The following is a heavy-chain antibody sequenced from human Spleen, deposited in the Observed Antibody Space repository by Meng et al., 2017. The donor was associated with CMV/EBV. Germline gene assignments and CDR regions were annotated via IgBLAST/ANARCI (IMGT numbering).Heavy chain of an antibody. J-gene: IGHJ5*02. Sequence: QITLKESGPTLVKPTQTPTLTCTYSGLAFGTSGVGVGWIRQSPGKALEWLALIYWDDDKRYSPSLKNRLTITKDTSKNQVVLTVTNMDPVDTGTYYCAHKVPTTGNWFDPWGQGTLVTVSS. D-gene: IGHD1-1*01. CDR1: GLAFGTSGVG. CDR2: IYWDDDK. V-gene: IGHV2-5*02. CDR3: AHKVPTTGNWFDP.